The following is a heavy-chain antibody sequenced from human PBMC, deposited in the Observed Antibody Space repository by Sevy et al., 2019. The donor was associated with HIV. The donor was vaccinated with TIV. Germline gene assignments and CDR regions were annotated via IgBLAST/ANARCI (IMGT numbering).Heavy chain of an antibody. D-gene: IGHD4-4*01. CDR2: IWYDGSDT. Sequence: GGSLRLSCAASGFIFSNHDMHWVRQAPGKGLEWVARIWYDGSDTYYGESVKGRFTISRDNSQNTVDLQMNSLRVEDTAVYYCARDVDSNYDGIDAWGQGTTVTVSS. J-gene: IGHJ6*02. CDR3: ARDVDSNYDGIDA. CDR1: GFIFSNHD. V-gene: IGHV3-33*01.